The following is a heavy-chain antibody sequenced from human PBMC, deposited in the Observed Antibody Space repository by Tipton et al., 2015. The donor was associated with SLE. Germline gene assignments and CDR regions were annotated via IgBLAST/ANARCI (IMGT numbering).Heavy chain of an antibody. CDR3: ARGITIFGVVITYYYYMDV. Sequence: SLRLSCAASGFTFSSYAMHWVRQAPGKGLEWVAVISYDGSNKYYADSVKGRFTISRDNSKNTLYLQMNGLRAEDTAVYYCARGITIFGVVITYYYYMDVWGKGTTVTVSS. J-gene: IGHJ6*03. CDR2: ISYDGSNK. D-gene: IGHD3-3*01. V-gene: IGHV3-30-3*01. CDR1: GFTFSSYA.